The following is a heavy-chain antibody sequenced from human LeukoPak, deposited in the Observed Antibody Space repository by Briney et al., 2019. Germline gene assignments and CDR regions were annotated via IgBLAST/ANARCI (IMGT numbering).Heavy chain of an antibody. CDR2: IYTSGST. Sequence: SETLSLTCTVSGGSISSGGYYWSWIRQPAGKGLEWIGRIYTSGSTNYNPSLKSRVTISVDTSKNQFSLKLSSVTAADTAVYYCAREAGVVPAAIGDDAFDIWGQGTMVTVSS. CDR3: AREAGVVPAAIGDDAFDI. V-gene: IGHV4-61*02. J-gene: IGHJ3*02. D-gene: IGHD2-2*02. CDR1: GGSISSGGYY.